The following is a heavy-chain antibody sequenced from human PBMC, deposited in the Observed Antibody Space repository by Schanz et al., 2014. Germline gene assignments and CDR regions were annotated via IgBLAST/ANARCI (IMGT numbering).Heavy chain of an antibody. CDR3: AKDDDSGGAFDC. D-gene: IGHD3-10*01. Sequence: QVQLVQSGAEVKKPGSSVKVSCKASGGTFSSYTFNWVRQSPGQGLEWMGRIIPILGITNYAQELQGRVSITADTSTTTAYLELSSLRSEDAAVYYCAKDDDSGGAFDCWGQGTQVTVSS. CDR1: GGTFSSYT. V-gene: IGHV1-69*04. CDR2: IIPILGIT. J-gene: IGHJ4*02.